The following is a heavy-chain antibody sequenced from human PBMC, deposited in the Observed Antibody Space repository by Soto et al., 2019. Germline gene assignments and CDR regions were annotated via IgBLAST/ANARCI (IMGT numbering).Heavy chain of an antibody. CDR3: ARMNYYDTSGYPCDY. D-gene: IGHD3-22*01. Sequence: SETLSLTCTVSVGSISSYYWSWIRQPPGKGLEWIGYIYFRGTTNYNPSLKSRVTMSADTSKNQFSLKLNSVTAADTAVYYCARMNYYDTSGYPCDYWGQGMMVTVS. V-gene: IGHV4-59*01. CDR1: VGSISSYY. CDR2: IYFRGTT. J-gene: IGHJ4*02.